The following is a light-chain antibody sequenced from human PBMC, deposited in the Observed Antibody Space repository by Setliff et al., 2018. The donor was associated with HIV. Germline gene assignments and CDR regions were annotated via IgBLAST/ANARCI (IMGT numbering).Light chain of an antibody. CDR1: SSDVGGYNY. CDR2: DVS. J-gene: IGLJ1*01. CDR3: CSYAGSYPSYV. V-gene: IGLV2-11*01. Sequence: QSALTQPRSVSGSPGQSVTISCTGTSSDVGGYNYVSWYQQYPGKAPKLMIYDVSERPSGVPDRLSGSKSGNTASLTISGLQAEDDADYYCCSYAGSYPSYVFGTGTKVTV.